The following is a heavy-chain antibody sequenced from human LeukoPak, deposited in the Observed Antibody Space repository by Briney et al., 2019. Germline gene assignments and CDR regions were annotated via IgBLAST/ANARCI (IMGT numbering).Heavy chain of an antibody. J-gene: IGHJ6*02. Sequence: GGSLRLSCAASGSTVSSNYMSWVRQAPGKGLEWVSVIYSGGSTYYADSVKGRFTISRDNSKNTLYLQMNSLRAEDTAVYYCASSSSSLDYYYYYGMDVWGQGTTVTVSS. CDR2: IYSGGST. D-gene: IGHD6-6*01. V-gene: IGHV3-53*01. CDR1: GSTVSSNY. CDR3: ASSSSSLDYYYYYGMDV.